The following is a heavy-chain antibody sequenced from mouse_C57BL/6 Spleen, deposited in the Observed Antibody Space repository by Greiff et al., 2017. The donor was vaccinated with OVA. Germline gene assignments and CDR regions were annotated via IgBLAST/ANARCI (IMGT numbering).Heavy chain of an antibody. Sequence: QVQLQQSGPELVKPGASVKISCKASGYTFTDYYINWVKQRPGQGLEWIGWIYPGSGTTKYHEKFKGKATLSVDTSSSTAYMQLSSLTYEDSAVYFCARAQLRLRCDYWGQGTTLTVSS. J-gene: IGHJ2*01. D-gene: IGHD3-2*02. CDR2: IYPGSGTT. CDR1: GYTFTDYY. CDR3: ARAQLRLRCDY. V-gene: IGHV1-84*01.